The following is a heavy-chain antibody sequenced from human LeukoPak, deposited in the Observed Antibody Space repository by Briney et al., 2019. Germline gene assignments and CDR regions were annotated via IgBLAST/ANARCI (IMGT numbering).Heavy chain of an antibody. CDR1: GFTFGDYW. Sequence: GGSLRLSCAASGFTFGDYWMSWVRQAPGKGLEWVANIKQDGSEKYYVDSVKGRFTISRDNSKNTLYLQMNSLRAEDTAVYYCASFGAACGGDCYSAPWGQGTLVTVSS. J-gene: IGHJ5*02. V-gene: IGHV3-7*03. CDR3: ASFGAACGGDCYSAP. D-gene: IGHD2-21*02. CDR2: IKQDGSEK.